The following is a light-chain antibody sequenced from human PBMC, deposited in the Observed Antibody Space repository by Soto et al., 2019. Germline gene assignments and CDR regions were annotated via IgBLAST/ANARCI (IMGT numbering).Light chain of an antibody. CDR2: EVT. Sequence: QSALTQPRSVSGSPGQSVTISCTGTSGDIGGYDYVSWYQQHPGKAPKLMIYEVTKRPLGVPDRFSGSKSGNTASLTVSGLQAEDEADYYCSSYAGSNNPYVFGTGTKVTV. CDR1: SGDIGGYDY. J-gene: IGLJ1*01. V-gene: IGLV2-8*01. CDR3: SSYAGSNNPYV.